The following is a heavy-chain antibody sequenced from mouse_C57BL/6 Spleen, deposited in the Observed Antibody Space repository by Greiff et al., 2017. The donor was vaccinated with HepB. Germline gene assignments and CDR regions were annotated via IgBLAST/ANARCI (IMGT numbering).Heavy chain of an antibody. V-gene: IGHV5-6*01. Sequence: EVHLVESGGDLVKPGGSLKLSCAASGFTFSSYGMSWVRQTPDKRLEWVATISSGGSYTYYPDSVKGRFTISRDNAKNTLYLQMSSLKSEDTAMYYCARPHYYGSSYRFAYWGQGTLVTVSA. CDR3: ARPHYYGSSYRFAY. CDR1: GFTFSSYG. CDR2: ISSGGSYT. D-gene: IGHD1-1*01. J-gene: IGHJ3*01.